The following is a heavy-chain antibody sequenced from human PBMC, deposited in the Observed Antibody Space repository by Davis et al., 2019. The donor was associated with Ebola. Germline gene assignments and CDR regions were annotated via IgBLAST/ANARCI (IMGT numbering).Heavy chain of an antibody. CDR3: AKDTSNVWFDV. CDR2: LGLSADT. Sequence: GESLKISCAAPGFVFSNYVMSWVRRAPGKGLEWVSTLGLSADTYYADSVKGRFTISRDNSKNTLHLQMNSLRVEDTAIYYCAKDTSNVWFDVWGQGTMVTVAS. J-gene: IGHJ3*01. V-gene: IGHV3-23*01. CDR1: GFVFSNYV. D-gene: IGHD6-19*01.